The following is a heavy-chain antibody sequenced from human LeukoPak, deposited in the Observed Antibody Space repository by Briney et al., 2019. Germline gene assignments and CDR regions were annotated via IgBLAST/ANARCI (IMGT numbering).Heavy chain of an antibody. CDR3: ARVTGRDYYYYYMDV. V-gene: IGHV1-18*03. J-gene: IGHJ6*03. D-gene: IGHD1-26*01. Sequence: ASVKVSCKVSGYTFTSYGITWVRQAPGQGLEWMGWISAYDGHTKYAERFQGRLTMTTVTSTSTAYMELRSLRSDDMAVYYCARVTGRDYYYYYMDVWGKGATVTISS. CDR2: ISAYDGHT. CDR1: GYTFTSYG.